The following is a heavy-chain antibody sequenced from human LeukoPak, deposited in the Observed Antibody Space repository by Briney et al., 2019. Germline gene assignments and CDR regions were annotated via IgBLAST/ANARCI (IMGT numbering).Heavy chain of an antibody. CDR2: INHSGST. V-gene: IGHV4-34*01. CDR3: ARVPSGGDCYDY. J-gene: IGHJ4*02. D-gene: IGHD2-8*02. Sequence: SETLSLTCAVYGGSFSGYYWSWIRQPPGKGLEWIGEINHSGSTNYNPSLKSRVTISVDTSKNQFSLKLSSVTAADTAVYYCARVPSGGDCYDYWGQGTLVTVSS. CDR1: GGSFSGYY.